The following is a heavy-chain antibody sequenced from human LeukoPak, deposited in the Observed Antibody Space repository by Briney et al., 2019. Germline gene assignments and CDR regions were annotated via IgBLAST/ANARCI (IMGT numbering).Heavy chain of an antibody. J-gene: IGHJ4*02. CDR2: IIPIFGIA. D-gene: IGHD5-24*01. V-gene: IGHV1-69*04. Sequence: ASVKVSCKASGGTFSSYAISWVRQAPGQGLEWMGRIIPIFGIANYAQKFQGRVTITADKSTSTAYMELSSLRSEDTAVYYCARGLRRWLQSSASGFGYWGQGTLVTVSS. CDR3: ARGLRRWLQSSASGFGY. CDR1: GGTFSSYA.